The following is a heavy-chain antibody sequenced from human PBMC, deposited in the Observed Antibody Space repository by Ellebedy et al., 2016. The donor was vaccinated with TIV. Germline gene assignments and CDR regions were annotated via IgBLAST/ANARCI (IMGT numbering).Heavy chain of an antibody. CDR3: ARDPGGGGAYGDNWFDP. J-gene: IGHJ5*02. D-gene: IGHD4-17*01. CDR1: GFSVSGHF. CDR2: IYSGGGT. V-gene: IGHV3-66*01. Sequence: GESLKISCAVSGFSVSGHFMSWVRQAPGKGLEWVSIIYSGGGTNYTDSVRGRFTISRDDSKNTLSLQMHSLRAEDTAVYYCARDPGGGGAYGDNWFDPWGRGTLVTVSS.